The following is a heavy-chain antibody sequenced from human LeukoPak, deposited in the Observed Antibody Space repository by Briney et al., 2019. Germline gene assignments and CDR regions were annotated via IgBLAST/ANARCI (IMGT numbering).Heavy chain of an antibody. D-gene: IGHD3-22*01. V-gene: IGHV1-18*01. J-gene: IGHJ4*02. CDR1: VYTFTSYG. Sequence: GASVKVSCKASVYTFTSYGISWVRQAPGQGLEWMGWISAYNGNTNYAQKLQGRVTMTTDTSTSTAYMELRSLRSDDTAVYYCARERGYYYDSSGPTFDYWGQGTLVTVSS. CDR2: ISAYNGNT. CDR3: ARERGYYYDSSGPTFDY.